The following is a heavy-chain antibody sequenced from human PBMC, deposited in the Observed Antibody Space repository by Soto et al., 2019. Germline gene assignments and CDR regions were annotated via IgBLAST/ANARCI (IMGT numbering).Heavy chain of an antibody. V-gene: IGHV1-46*01. D-gene: IGHD5-12*01. J-gene: IGHJ6*02. CDR1: GSAITRYY. CDR3: ARDTRGLSLNGLDV. Sequence: QVDLVQSGAEVKKPGASVTISCKASGSAITRYYIHWVRQAPGRGLEWMGIINPGGGSASYAQKFQDRVTIDKDTSTGTVYMDLRRLRTEDTAVYYCARDTRGLSLNGLDVWGQGTTVNVSS. CDR2: INPGGGSA.